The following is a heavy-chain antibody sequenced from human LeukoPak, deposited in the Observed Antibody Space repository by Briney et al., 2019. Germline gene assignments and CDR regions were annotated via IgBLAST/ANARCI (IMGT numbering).Heavy chain of an antibody. CDR1: GYTFTSYA. Sequence: ASVKVSCKASGYTFTSYAMHWVRQAPGQRLEWMGWISAYNGNTNYAQKLQGRVTMTTDTSTSTAYMELRSLRSDDTAVYYCARVVTIFGVVIIARENWFDPWGQGTLVTVSS. V-gene: IGHV1-18*01. J-gene: IGHJ5*02. CDR3: ARVVTIFGVVIIARENWFDP. D-gene: IGHD3-3*01. CDR2: ISAYNGNT.